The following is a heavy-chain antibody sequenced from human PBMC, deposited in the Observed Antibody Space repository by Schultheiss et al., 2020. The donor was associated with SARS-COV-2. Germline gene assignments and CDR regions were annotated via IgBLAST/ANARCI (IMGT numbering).Heavy chain of an antibody. CDR1: GFTFSDYY. J-gene: IGHJ6*03. Sequence: GGSLRLSCAASGFTFSDYYMSWIRQAPGKGLEWVSVIYSGGSTYYADSVKGRFTISRDNSKNTLYLQMNSLRAEDTAVYYCARAGVRGCSSTSCYTGMSGYYYYYYMDVWGKGTTVTVSS. V-gene: IGHV3-66*01. CDR2: IYSGGST. D-gene: IGHD2-2*02. CDR3: ARAGVRGCSSTSCYTGMSGYYYYYYMDV.